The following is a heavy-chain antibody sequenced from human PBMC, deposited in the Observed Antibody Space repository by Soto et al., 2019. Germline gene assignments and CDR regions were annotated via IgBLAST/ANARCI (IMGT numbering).Heavy chain of an antibody. CDR2: INHSGST. V-gene: IGHV4-34*01. Sequence: QVQLQQWGAGLLKPSETLSLTCAVYGGSFSGYYWSWIRQPPGKGLEWIGEINHSGSTNYNPSLKSRVTISVDTSKNQFSLKLSSVTAADTAVYYCARVVGTGTTVYFDYWGQGTLVTVSS. CDR1: GGSFSGYY. D-gene: IGHD1-1*01. J-gene: IGHJ4*02. CDR3: ARVVGTGTTVYFDY.